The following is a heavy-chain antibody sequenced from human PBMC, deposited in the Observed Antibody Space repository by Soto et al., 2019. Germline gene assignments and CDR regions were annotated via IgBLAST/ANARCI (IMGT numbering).Heavy chain of an antibody. J-gene: IGHJ6*02. V-gene: IGHV5-10-1*01. CDR3: ARHPAAAVYYYYGMDV. CDR1: GYSFTSYW. Sequence: GESLKISCKGSGYSFTSYWISWVRQMPGKGLEWVGRIDPSDSYTNYSPSFQGHVTISADKSISTAYLQWSSLKASDTAMYYCARHPAAAVYYYYGMDVWGQGTTVTVSS. D-gene: IGHD6-13*01. CDR2: IDPSDSYT.